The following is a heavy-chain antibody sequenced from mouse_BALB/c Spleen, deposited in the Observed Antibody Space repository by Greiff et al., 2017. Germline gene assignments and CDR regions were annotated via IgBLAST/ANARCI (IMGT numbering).Heavy chain of an antibody. J-gene: IGHJ2*01. D-gene: IGHD4-1*01. Sequence: VQLQQSGAELVRPGASVTLSCKASGYTFTDYEMHWVKQTPVHGLEWIGAIDPETGGTAYNQKFKGKATLTADKSSSTAYMELRSLTSEDSAVYYCTRETGTGMNYLDYWGQGTTLTVSS. V-gene: IGHV1-15*01. CDR1: GYTFTDYE. CDR2: IDPETGGT. CDR3: TRETGTGMNYLDY.